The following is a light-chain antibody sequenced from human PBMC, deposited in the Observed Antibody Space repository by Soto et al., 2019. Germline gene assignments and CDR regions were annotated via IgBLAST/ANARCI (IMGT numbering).Light chain of an antibody. V-gene: IGLV1-47*01. CDR1: SSNIGSNY. CDR2: RNN. CDR3: AAWDECLSGLYV. J-gene: IGLJ1*01. Sequence: QSVLTQPPSASGTPGQRVTISCSGSSSNIGSNYVYWYQQPPGTAPKLLIYRNNQRPSGVPDRFSGSKSGTSASLAISGLRSEHEADYYCAAWDECLSGLYVSVTGNNVNVL.